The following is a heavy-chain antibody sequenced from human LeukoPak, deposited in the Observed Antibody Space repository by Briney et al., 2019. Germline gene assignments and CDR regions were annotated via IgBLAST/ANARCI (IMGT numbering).Heavy chain of an antibody. V-gene: IGHV4-59*01. Sequence: SETLSLTCTVSGGSISSYYWSWIRQPPGKGLEWIGYIYYSGSTNYNPSLKSRVTISVDTSKNQFSLKLSSVTAADTAVYYCARGGAAAGLLDYWGQGTLVTVSS. J-gene: IGHJ4*02. CDR1: GGSISSYY. CDR3: ARGGAAAGLLDY. D-gene: IGHD6-13*01. CDR2: IYYSGST.